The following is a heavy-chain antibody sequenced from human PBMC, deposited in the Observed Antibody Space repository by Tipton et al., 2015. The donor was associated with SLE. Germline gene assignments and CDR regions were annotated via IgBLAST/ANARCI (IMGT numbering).Heavy chain of an antibody. V-gene: IGHV4-59*08. CDR2: IYYSGST. J-gene: IGHJ4*02. CDR3: ARVDTAMVFPFGGYYLDY. Sequence: TLSLTCTVSGGSISSYYWSWIRQPPGKGLEWIGYIYYSGSTNYNPSLKSRVTISVDTSKNQFSLRLSSVTAADTAVYYCARVDTAMVFPFGGYYLDYWGQGILVTVSS. D-gene: IGHD5-18*01. CDR1: GGSISSYY.